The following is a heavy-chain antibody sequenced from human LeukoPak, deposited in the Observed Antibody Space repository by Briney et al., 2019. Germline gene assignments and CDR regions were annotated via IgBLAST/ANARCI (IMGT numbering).Heavy chain of an antibody. CDR1: GYTFTGYY. CDR2: INPNSGGT. D-gene: IGHD2-2*01. J-gene: IGHJ6*02. V-gene: IGHV1-2*02. Sequence: GASVKVSCKASGYTFTGYYMHWVRRAPGQGLEWMGWINPNSGGTNYAQKFQGRVTMTRDTSISTAYMELSRLRSDDTAVYYCASFQCSRTSCRSLGRFYYGMDVWGQGTTVTVSS. CDR3: ASFQCSRTSCRSLGRFYYGMDV.